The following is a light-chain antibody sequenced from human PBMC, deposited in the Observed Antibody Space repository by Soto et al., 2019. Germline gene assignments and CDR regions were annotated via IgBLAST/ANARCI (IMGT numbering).Light chain of an antibody. Sequence: DIQMTQSPSTLSASVGDRVTITCRASQSISGWLAWYQQKPGKAPKLLIYDASSLESGGPSRFSGIGSGTEFTLSISSLQPDDFATYYCQQYNGYSLFGQGTKVEI. V-gene: IGKV1-5*01. CDR3: QQYNGYSL. CDR2: DAS. CDR1: QSISGW. J-gene: IGKJ1*01.